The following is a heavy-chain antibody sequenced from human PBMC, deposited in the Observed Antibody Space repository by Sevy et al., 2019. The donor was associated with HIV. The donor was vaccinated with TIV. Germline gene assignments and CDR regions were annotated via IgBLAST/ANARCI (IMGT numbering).Heavy chain of an antibody. Sequence: GGSLRLSCAASGFTFSSNSMNWVLQAPGKGLEWVSSISSSSSYIYYADSVKGRFTISRDNAKNSLYLQMNSLRAEDTAVYYCASLAGGDQRIDYWGQGTLVTVSS. CDR3: ASLAGGDQRIDY. CDR1: GFTFSSNS. J-gene: IGHJ4*02. D-gene: IGHD2-21*02. V-gene: IGHV3-21*01. CDR2: ISSSSSYI.